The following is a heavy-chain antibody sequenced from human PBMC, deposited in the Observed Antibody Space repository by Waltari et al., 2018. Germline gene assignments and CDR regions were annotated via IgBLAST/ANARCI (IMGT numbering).Heavy chain of an antibody. CDR1: GFRFSNYW. D-gene: IGHD3-10*01. CDR3: ARLAPRTYRSPVPGRHYYYGMDV. Sequence: EEQLLESGGGLVQPGDSLRLSCAASGFRFSNYWMNWVRQAPGKGLVWVARSSNDETSISYADSVKGRFTISRDNAKNTLYLQMKRLRAEDTAVYYCARLAPRTYRSPVPGRHYYYGMDVWGQGTTVTVSS. CDR2: SSNDETSI. J-gene: IGHJ6*02. V-gene: IGHV3-74*01.